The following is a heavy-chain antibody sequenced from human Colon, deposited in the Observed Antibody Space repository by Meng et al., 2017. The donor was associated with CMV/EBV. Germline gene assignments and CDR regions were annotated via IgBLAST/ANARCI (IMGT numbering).Heavy chain of an antibody. D-gene: IGHD6-19*01. CDR1: GFSLRIPELG. V-gene: IGHV2-5*02. CDR3: AHGRGWLTDY. J-gene: IGHJ4*02. CDR2: IFWDDDN. Sequence: LNESAPTLVIPTHTLTLTCTFYGFSLRIPELGVHWIRQPPGKALEWLALIFWDDDNQFRPSLKNRITITKDTSKNQVVLTMTNMDPVDTATYYCAHGRGWLTDYWGQGTLVTVSS.